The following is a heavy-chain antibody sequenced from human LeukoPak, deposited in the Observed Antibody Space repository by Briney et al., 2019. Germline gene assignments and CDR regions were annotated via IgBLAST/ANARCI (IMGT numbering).Heavy chain of an antibody. J-gene: IGHJ4*02. CDR3: ARDGGGYDFDY. CDR1: GFTFSSFS. D-gene: IGHD5-12*01. CDR2: ISSSSSTI. Sequence: TGGSLRLSCAASGFTFSSFSMNWVRQAPGKGLEWVSYISSSSSTIYYADSVKGRFTISRDNAKNSLYLQMNSLRAEDTAVYYCARDGGGYDFDYWGQGTLVTVSS. V-gene: IGHV3-48*04.